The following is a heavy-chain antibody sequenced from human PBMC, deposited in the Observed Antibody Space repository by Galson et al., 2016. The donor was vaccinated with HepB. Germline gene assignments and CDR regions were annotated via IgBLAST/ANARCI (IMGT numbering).Heavy chain of an antibody. D-gene: IGHD4-23*01. V-gene: IGHV3-53*01. CDR3: AGYGGNSV. Sequence: SLRLSCAASGFTFSTYWMSWVRQAPGKGLECVSVISGRGNTYYADPVEGRFTISRDNARNTVYLQMNSLRTEDTAVYYCAGYGGNSVWGQGTLVTVSS. CDR1: GFTFSTYW. J-gene: IGHJ4*02. CDR2: ISGRGNT.